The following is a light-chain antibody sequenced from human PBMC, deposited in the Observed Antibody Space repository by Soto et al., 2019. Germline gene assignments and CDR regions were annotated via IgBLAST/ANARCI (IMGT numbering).Light chain of an antibody. V-gene: IGLV1-44*01. CDR3: AAWDESPNVPV. J-gene: IGLJ3*02. Sequence: QAVVTQPPSASGTPGQRVTLSCSGSNSNIGRNTVNWYQQFPGAAPKLLIHSDNQRPSGVPDRFSGSRSGTSASLAISGLQSEDEADYYCAAWDESPNVPVFGGGTKLTVL. CDR1: NSNIGRNT. CDR2: SDN.